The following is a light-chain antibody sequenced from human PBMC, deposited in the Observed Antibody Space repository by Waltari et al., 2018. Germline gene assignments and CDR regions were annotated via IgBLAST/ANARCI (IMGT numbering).Light chain of an antibody. V-gene: IGKV4-1*01. CDR3: QQSYTTPYT. CDR2: WAS. CDR1: QSVFYSPRDKNS. Sequence: DIVMTQSPDSLAVSLGERATINCKSSQSVFYSPRDKNSLAWYKHRPGQPPKLLIYWASTRESGVPDRFSVSGSGTDFTLTISSLQAEDVAVYYCQQSYTTPYTFGQGTKVEIK. J-gene: IGKJ2*01.